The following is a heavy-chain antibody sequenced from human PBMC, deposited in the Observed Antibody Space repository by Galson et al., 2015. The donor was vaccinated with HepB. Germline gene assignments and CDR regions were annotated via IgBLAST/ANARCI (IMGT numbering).Heavy chain of an antibody. CDR3: ARVGPYSSSWPIYFDY. CDR1: GYTFTSYA. D-gene: IGHD6-13*01. V-gene: IGHV7-4-1*02. Sequence: SVKVSCKASGYTFTSYAMNWVRQAPGQGLEWIGWINTNTGNPTYAQGFTGRFVFSLDTSVSTAYLQISSLKAEGTAVYYCARVGPYSSSWPIYFDYWGQGTLDTVSS. CDR2: INTNTGNP. J-gene: IGHJ4*02.